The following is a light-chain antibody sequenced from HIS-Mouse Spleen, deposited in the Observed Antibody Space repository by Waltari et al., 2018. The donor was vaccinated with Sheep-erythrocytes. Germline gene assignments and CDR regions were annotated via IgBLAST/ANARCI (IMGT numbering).Light chain of an antibody. CDR3: SSYTSSSTWV. CDR1: SSDVGRHNY. Sequence: QSALTQPASVSGSPGQSNTILRTGTSSDVGRHNYVSWNQQHPVKGPKRMIYDVSIRPSVVSNRFSGSKSGNTASLTISGLQAEDEADYYCSSYTSSSTWVFGGGTKLTVL. J-gene: IGLJ3*02. CDR2: DVS. V-gene: IGLV2-14*03.